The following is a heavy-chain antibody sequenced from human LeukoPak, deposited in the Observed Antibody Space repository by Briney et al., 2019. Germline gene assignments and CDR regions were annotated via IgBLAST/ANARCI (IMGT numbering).Heavy chain of an antibody. CDR3: ARGRKQQLARGDY. CDR1: GYTFTSYD. J-gene: IGHJ4*02. V-gene: IGHV1-8*01. Sequence: ASVKVSCKASGYTFTSYDINWVRQATGQGLEWMGWMNPNSGNTGYAQKFQGRVTVTRNTSISTAYMELSSLRSEDTAVYYCARGRKQQLARGDYWGQGTLVTVSS. D-gene: IGHD6-13*01. CDR2: MNPNSGNT.